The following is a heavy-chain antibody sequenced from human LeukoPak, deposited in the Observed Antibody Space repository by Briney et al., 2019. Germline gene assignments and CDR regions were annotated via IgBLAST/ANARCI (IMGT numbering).Heavy chain of an antibody. J-gene: IGHJ6*03. D-gene: IGHD2-2*01. CDR3: ARTRAGYCSSTSCKSRYYYYYMDV. CDR1: GGSISSDLYY. V-gene: IGHV4-61*02. Sequence: SETLSLTCTVSGGSISSDLYYWTWIRQHAGKGLEWIGRIYASGSTNYNPSLKSRVTISVDTSKNQFSLKLSSVTAADTAVYYCARTRAGYCSSTSCKSRYYYYYMDVWGKGTTVTISS. CDR2: IYASGST.